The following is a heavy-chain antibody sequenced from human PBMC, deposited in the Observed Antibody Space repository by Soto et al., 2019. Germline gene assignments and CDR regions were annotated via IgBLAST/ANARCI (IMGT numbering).Heavy chain of an antibody. CDR1: GGSISSSSYH. CDR2: IYYSGST. V-gene: IGHV4-61*05. D-gene: IGHD1-26*01. J-gene: IGHJ6*02. CDR3: ARGGWEKLRPYYYGMDV. Sequence: PSETLSLTCTVSGGSISSSSYHWGWIRQPPGKGLEWIGYIYYSGSTNYNPSLKSRVTISVDTSKNQFSLKLSSVTAADTAVYYCARGGWEKLRPYYYGMDVWGQGTTVTVSS.